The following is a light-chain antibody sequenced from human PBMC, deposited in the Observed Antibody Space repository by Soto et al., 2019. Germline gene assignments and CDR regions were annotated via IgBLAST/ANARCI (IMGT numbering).Light chain of an antibody. Sequence: AIRMTQSPSSVSVSTGDRVTITCRASQDISSYLAWYQQRPGKAPKFLIYAASTLESGVPSRFSGSGSGTEFTLTISSLQYEDFATYYCQHYYTYPPTLGQGTEVDIK. CDR2: AAS. J-gene: IGKJ1*01. V-gene: IGKV1-8*01. CDR1: QDISSY. CDR3: QHYYTYPPT.